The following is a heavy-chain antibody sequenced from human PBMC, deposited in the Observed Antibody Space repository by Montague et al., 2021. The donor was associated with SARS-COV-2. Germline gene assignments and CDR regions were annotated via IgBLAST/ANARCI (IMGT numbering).Heavy chain of an antibody. Sequence: SETLSLTSTVSGGSISSYYWSWIRQPPGKGLEWIGYIYYSGSTNYNPSLKSRVTISVDTSKNQFSLKLSSVTAADTAVYYCARGTAAGTNFDYWGQGTLVTVSS. CDR3: ARGTAAGTNFDY. CDR2: IYYSGST. D-gene: IGHD6-13*01. CDR1: GGSISSYY. V-gene: IGHV4-59*01. J-gene: IGHJ4*02.